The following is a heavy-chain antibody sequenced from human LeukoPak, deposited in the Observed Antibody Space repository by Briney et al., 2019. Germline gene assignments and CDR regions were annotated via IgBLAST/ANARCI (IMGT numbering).Heavy chain of an antibody. J-gene: IGHJ3*02. V-gene: IGHV1-24*01. D-gene: IGHD5-12*01. CDR1: GYTLTELS. CDR3: ATDPSIVATIRAFDI. CDR2: FDPEDGET. Sequence: ASVKVSCKVSGYTLTELSMHWVRQAPGKGLEWMGGFDPEDGETIYAQKFQGRVTMTEDTSTDTAYVELSSLRSEDTAVYYCATDPSIVATIRAFDIWGQGTMVTVSS.